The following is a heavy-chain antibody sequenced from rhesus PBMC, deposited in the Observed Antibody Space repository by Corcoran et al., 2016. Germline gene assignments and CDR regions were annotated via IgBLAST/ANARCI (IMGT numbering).Heavy chain of an antibody. CDR2: IDGGGGFR. CDR3: TNPALGK. CDR1: GFPFSYFG. Sequence: EVTLVESGGGLVQPGGSLRVSCGASGFPFSYFGMAWFRQAPGKGLEYVSYIDGGGGFRYLADSVKGRFTISRYNSKNTLSLQLNSLTPEDTAIYYCTNPALGKWGQGVLVTVSS. J-gene: IGHJ4*01. V-gene: IGHV3S5*01. D-gene: IGHD1-44*01.